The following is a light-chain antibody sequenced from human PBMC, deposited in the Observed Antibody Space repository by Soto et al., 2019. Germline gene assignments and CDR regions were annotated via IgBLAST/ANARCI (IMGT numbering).Light chain of an antibody. CDR3: ASYAGKNNFEGI. CDR2: EVS. J-gene: IGLJ1*01. V-gene: IGLV2-8*01. CDR1: SSDVGGYNS. Sequence: QSVLTQPPSASGSPGQSVTISCTGTSSDVGGYNSVSWYQQHPGKAPKLMIYEVSKRPSGVPDRFSGSKSGNTASLTVTGLQIEDEADDYCASYAGKNNFEGIFGPGTKLTVL.